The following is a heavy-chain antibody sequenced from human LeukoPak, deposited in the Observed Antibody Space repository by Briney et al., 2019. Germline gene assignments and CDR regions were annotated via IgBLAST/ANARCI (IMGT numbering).Heavy chain of an antibody. CDR3: ARDLPGYCSRTSCSITRFDL. D-gene: IGHD2-2*01. Sequence: GASVKVSCKASGYTFTSYGISWVRQAPGQGLEWMGWISAYNGNTNYAQKLQGRVTITTDESTSTAYMELSGLRFEDTAVYYCARDLPGYCSRTSCSITRFDLWGQGTLVTVSS. CDR2: ISAYNGNT. V-gene: IGHV1-18*01. CDR1: GYTFTSYG. J-gene: IGHJ5*02.